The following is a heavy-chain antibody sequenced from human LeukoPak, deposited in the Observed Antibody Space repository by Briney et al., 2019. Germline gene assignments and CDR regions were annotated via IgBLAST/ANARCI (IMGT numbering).Heavy chain of an antibody. Sequence: SETLSLTCAVYGDSFSGYYWSWIRQPPGKGLEWVGEINHSGSTNYNPSLKSRVTISVDTSKNQFSLKLSSVTAADTAVYYCARDVTMVRGIDYWGQGTLVTVSS. CDR1: GDSFSGYY. D-gene: IGHD3-10*01. V-gene: IGHV4-34*01. CDR2: INHSGST. J-gene: IGHJ4*02. CDR3: ARDVTMVRGIDY.